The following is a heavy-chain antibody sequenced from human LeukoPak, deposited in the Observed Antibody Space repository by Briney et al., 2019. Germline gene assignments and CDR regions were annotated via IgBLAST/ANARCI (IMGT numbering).Heavy chain of an antibody. D-gene: IGHD2-2*01. V-gene: IGHV3-21*01. CDR2: ISGISNYI. J-gene: IGHJ3*02. CDR1: GFSFSSYS. CDR3: ARNPCSITSCPMADALDI. Sequence: GGSLRLSCTASGFSFSSYSVNWVRQAPGKGLEWVSSISGISNYIFYADSVKGRFTISRDNTNNSLFLLMNSLRAEDTAVYFCARNPCSITSCPMADALDIWGQGTMVTVSS.